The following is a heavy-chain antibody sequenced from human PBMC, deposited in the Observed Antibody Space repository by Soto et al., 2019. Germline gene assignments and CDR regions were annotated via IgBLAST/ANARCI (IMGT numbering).Heavy chain of an antibody. V-gene: IGHV4-59*01. CDR2: IYYSGST. CDR3: ASGQTGMDV. CDR1: GGSISSYY. Sequence: QVQLQESGPGLVKPSESLSLTCTVSGGSISSYYWSWIRQPPGKGREWTGYIYYSGSTNYNPSLKSRVTISVDTSKHHFSPKLSSVTAADTAVYYCASGQTGMDVWGQGTTVTVSS. J-gene: IGHJ6*02.